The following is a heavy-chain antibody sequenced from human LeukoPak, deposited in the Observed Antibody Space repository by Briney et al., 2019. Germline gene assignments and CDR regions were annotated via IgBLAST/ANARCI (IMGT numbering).Heavy chain of an antibody. CDR2: INPNSGGT. J-gene: IGHJ6*02. V-gene: IGHV1-2*06. CDR1: GGTFSIYA. D-gene: IGHD2-15*01. Sequence: VSVKVSCKASGGTFSIYAISWVRQAPGQGLEWMGRINPNSGGTNYAQKFQGRVTMSRDTSISTAYIELSSRRSKGTAVYYCAAPCRLGYCSGGSCSYGMDVWGQGTTVTVS. CDR3: AAPCRLGYCSGGSCSYGMDV.